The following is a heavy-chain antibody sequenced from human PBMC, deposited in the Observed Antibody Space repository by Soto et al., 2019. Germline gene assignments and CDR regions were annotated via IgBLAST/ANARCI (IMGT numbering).Heavy chain of an antibody. V-gene: IGHV3-30-3*01. J-gene: IGHJ4*02. CDR1: GFTFSSYA. CDR3: ARDLDYGGMFGQGYYFDY. CDR2: ISYDGSNK. D-gene: IGHD3-10*02. Sequence: QVQLVESGGGVVQPGRSLRLSCAASGFTFSSYAMHWVRQAPGKGLEWVAVISYDGSNKYYADSVKGRFTISRDNSKNTLYLQMNSLRAEDTAVYYCARDLDYGGMFGQGYYFDYWGQGTLVTVSS.